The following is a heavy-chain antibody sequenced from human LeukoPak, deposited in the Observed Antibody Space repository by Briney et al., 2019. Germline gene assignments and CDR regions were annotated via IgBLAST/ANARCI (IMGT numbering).Heavy chain of an antibody. CDR1: GGSISSSSYY. CDR3: AIGSFSSFDY. Sequence: SETLSLTCTVSGGSISSSSYYWGWIRQPPGKGLEWIGSIYYSGSTYYNPSLKSRVTISVDTSKNQFSLKLSSVTAADTAVYYCAIGSFSSFDYWGQGTLVTVSS. CDR2: IYYSGST. D-gene: IGHD3-10*01. J-gene: IGHJ4*02. V-gene: IGHV4-39*01.